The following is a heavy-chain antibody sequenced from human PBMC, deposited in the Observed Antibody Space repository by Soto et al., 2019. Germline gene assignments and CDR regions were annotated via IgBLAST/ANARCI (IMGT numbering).Heavy chain of an antibody. J-gene: IGHJ5*02. CDR2: ISYDGSNK. CDR1: GFTFSSYG. Sequence: QVQLVESGGGVVQPGRSLRLSCEASGFTFSSYGMHWVRQAPGKGLEWVAVISYDGSNKYYADSVKGRFTISRDNSKNTLYLQMNSMRAEDTGVYYCAKGDKWTWFDPWGQGTLVTVSS. V-gene: IGHV3-30*18. CDR3: AKGDKWTWFDP. D-gene: IGHD1-26*01.